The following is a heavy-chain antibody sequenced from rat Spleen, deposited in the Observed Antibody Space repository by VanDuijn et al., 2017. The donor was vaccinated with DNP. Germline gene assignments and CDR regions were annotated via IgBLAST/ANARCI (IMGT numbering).Heavy chain of an antibody. V-gene: IGHV5-7*01. CDR3: ARQLGDY. J-gene: IGHJ2*01. Sequence: EVQLVESGGGLVRPGRSLTLSCAASGFSFNDYYMAWVRQHPTKGLEWVAYTGYDGGGTYYRDSVKGRFTISRDNAKSTLYLQMDSLRSEDTATYYCARQLGDYWGQGVMVTVSS. CDR1: GFSFNDYY. CDR2: TGYDGGGT. D-gene: IGHD5-1*01.